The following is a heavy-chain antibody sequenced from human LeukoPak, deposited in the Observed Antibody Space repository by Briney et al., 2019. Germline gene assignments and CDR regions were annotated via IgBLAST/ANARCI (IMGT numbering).Heavy chain of an antibody. CDR3: ARDAGIAVAGDAFDT. CDR1: GGSITNNNW. Sequence: SETLSLTCTVSGGSITNNNWWTWVRQPPGKGLEWIGEIFHSGSTNYNPSLKSRVTISVDKSKNQFSLKLSSVTAADTAVYYCARDAGIAVAGDAFDTWGQGIMVTVSS. D-gene: IGHD6-19*01. V-gene: IGHV4-4*02. CDR2: IFHSGST. J-gene: IGHJ3*02.